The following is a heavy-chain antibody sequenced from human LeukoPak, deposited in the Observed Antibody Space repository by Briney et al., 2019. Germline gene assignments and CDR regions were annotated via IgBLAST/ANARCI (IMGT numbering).Heavy chain of an antibody. Sequence: GGSLRLSCAASGFTVSSNYMSWVRQAPGKGLEWVSVIYSGGSTYYADSVKGRFTISRDNSKNTLYLQMNSLRAEDTAVYYCARSTMIRGVTDPYFYYYGMDVWGQGTTVTVSS. CDR1: GFTVSSNY. J-gene: IGHJ6*02. D-gene: IGHD3-10*01. V-gene: IGHV3-66*01. CDR3: ARSTMIRGVTDPYFYYYGMDV. CDR2: IYSGGST.